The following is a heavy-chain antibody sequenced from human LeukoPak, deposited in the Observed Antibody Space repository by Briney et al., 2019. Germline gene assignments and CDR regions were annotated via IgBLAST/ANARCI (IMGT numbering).Heavy chain of an antibody. Sequence: PGGSLRLSCAASGFTFSSYAMSWVRQAPGKGLEWVSAISGSGGSTYYADSEKGRFTISRDNSKNTLYLQMNSLRAEDTAVYYCAKSPYSSSWGDAFDIWGQGTMVTVSS. CDR2: ISGSGGST. CDR3: AKSPYSSSWGDAFDI. V-gene: IGHV3-23*01. J-gene: IGHJ3*02. CDR1: GFTFSSYA. D-gene: IGHD6-13*01.